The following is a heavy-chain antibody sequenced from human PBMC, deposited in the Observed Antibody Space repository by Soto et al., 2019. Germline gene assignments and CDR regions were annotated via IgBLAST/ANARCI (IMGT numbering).Heavy chain of an antibody. Sequence: SETLSLTCAVYGGSFSGYYWSWIRQPPGKGLEWIGEINHSGSTNYNPSLRSRVTISVDTSKNQFSLKLSSVTAADTAVYYCARGFRDYVWGSYRPSNYYGMDVWGQGTTVTISS. V-gene: IGHV4-34*01. CDR3: ARGFRDYVWGSYRPSNYYGMDV. CDR1: GGSFSGYY. CDR2: INHSGST. D-gene: IGHD3-16*02. J-gene: IGHJ6*02.